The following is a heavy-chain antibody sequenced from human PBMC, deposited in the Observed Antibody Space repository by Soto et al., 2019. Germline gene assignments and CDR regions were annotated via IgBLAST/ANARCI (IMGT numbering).Heavy chain of an antibody. D-gene: IGHD3-10*01. J-gene: IGHJ6*02. CDR1: GFTFSNYG. Sequence: QVQLVESGGGVVQPGRSLRLSCAASGFTFSNYGMHWVRQAPGNGLEWVAVILNDGSNRYHADSVKDRFTISRDNSKNMLYLQMSSLRAEHTAVYYCARDDEYSGNGMDVWGQGTTVTVS. CDR2: ILNDGSNR. V-gene: IGHV3-33*01. CDR3: ARDDEYSGNGMDV.